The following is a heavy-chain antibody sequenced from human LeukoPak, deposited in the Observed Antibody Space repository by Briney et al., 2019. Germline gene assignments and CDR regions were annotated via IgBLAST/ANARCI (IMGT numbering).Heavy chain of an antibody. Sequence: ASVKVSCKASGYTFTGYYMHWVRQAPGQGLEWMGWINPNSGGTNYAQRFQGRVTMTRDTSISTAYMGLSRLRSDDTAVYYCARDRRGTGNSFDYWGQGTLVTVSS. CDR2: INPNSGGT. J-gene: IGHJ4*02. CDR3: ARDRRGTGNSFDY. CDR1: GYTFTGYY. D-gene: IGHD2-8*02. V-gene: IGHV1-2*02.